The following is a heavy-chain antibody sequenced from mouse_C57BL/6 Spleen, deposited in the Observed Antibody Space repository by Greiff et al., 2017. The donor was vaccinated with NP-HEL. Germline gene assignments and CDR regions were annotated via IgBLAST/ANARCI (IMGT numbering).Heavy chain of an antibody. V-gene: IGHV3-6*01. Sequence: EVQLQESGPGLVKPSQSLSLTCSVTGYSITSGYYWNWIRQFPGNKLEWMGYISYDGSNNYNPSLKNRISITRDTSKNQFFLKLNSVTTEDTATYYCARAGSSPYYAMDYWGQGTSVTVSS. J-gene: IGHJ4*01. CDR2: ISYDGSN. D-gene: IGHD1-1*01. CDR3: ARAGSSPYYAMDY. CDR1: GYSITSGYY.